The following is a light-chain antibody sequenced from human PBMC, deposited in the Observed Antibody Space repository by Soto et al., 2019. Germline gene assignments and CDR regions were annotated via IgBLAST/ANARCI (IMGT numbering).Light chain of an antibody. CDR2: AAA. CDR3: QQTDTYPYT. V-gene: IGKV1D-12*01. J-gene: IGKJ2*01. CDR1: QGVSAS. Sequence: DIQMTQSPSSVSASVGDRVTITCRASQGVSASLAWYQQKAGRAPKLLIYAAATLQTGVPSRFSGSYSGTDFTLTGTSLQPEDAATYYCQQTDTYPYTFGQGTNLEIK.